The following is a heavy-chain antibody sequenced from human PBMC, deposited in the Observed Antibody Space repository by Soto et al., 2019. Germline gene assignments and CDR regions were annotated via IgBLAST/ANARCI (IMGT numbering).Heavy chain of an antibody. J-gene: IGHJ6*02. CDR2: IYYSGST. CDR1: GGSISSYY. D-gene: IGHD4-17*01. V-gene: IGHV4-59*08. CDR3: ARTTRYYGMDV. Sequence: QVQLQESGPGLVKPSETLSLTCTVSGGSISSYYWSWIRQPPGKGLEWIGYIYYSGSTNYNPPHKRRVTISVHTSKNQFSLKLSSVTAADTAVYYCARTTRYYGMDVWGQGTTVTVSS.